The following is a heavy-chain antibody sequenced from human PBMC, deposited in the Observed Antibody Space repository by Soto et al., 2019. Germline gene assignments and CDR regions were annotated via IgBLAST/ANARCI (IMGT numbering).Heavy chain of an antibody. CDR3: XXXXXXXXXXWYFDL. CDR1: GGTFSSYT. V-gene: IGHV1-69*05. CDR2: IIPIFGTA. Sequence: QVQLVQSGAEVKKPGSSVTVSCKASGGTFSSYTISWVRQAPGQGLEWMGGIIPIFGTANYAQKFQGRVTXXXXXXXXXXXXXXXXXXXXXXXXXXXXXXXXXXXXXWYFDLWGRGTLVTVSS. J-gene: IGHJ2*01.